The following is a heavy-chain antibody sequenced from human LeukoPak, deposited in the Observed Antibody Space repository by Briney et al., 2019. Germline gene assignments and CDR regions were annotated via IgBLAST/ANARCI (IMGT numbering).Heavy chain of an antibody. CDR3: ARERGWYPDY. D-gene: IGHD6-19*01. CDR1: GGSISSYY. J-gene: IGHJ4*02. V-gene: IGHV4-59*12. Sequence: SETLSLTCTVSGGSISSYYWSWIRQPPGKGLEWIGYIYYSGSTNYNPSLKSRVTISVDTSKNQFSLKLSSVTAADTAVYYCARERGWYPDYWGQGTLVIVSS. CDR2: IYYSGST.